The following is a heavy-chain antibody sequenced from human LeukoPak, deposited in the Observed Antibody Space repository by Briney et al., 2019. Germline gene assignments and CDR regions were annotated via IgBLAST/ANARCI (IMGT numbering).Heavy chain of an antibody. CDR1: GFTVSSNF. J-gene: IGHJ4*02. V-gene: IGHV3-53*01. D-gene: IGHD2-15*01. CDR2: IYSGGTT. Sequence: PGGSLRLSRVASGFTVSSNFMSWVRQAPGKGLEWVSVIYSGGTTYYADSVKGRFTISRDNSKNTLNLQMNSLRAEDTAVYYCARGTRIVSYFDYWGQGTLVTVSS. CDR3: ARGTRIVSYFDY.